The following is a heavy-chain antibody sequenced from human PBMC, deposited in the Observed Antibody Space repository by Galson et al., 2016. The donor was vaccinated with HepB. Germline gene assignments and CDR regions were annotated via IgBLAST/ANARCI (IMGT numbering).Heavy chain of an antibody. CDR3: ARTTGRVVLPGYYFDA. D-gene: IGHD1-14*01. CDR1: GYSFTTQD. J-gene: IGHJ4*02. V-gene: IGHV1-8*01. CDR2: MNPNTGNT. Sequence: SVKVSCKASGYSFTTQDINWVREAPGQGLEWLGWMNPNTGNTGYAQNLQGRVTMTRNTSISTAYMELSSLTSDDTAVYYCARTTGRVVLPGYYFDAWGQGTLVTFSS.